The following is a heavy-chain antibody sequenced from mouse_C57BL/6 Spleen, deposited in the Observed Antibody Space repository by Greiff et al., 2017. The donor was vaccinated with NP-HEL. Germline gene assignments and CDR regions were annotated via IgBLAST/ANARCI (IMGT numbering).Heavy chain of an antibody. CDR2: IWSGGST. D-gene: IGHD4-1*01. V-gene: IGHV2-2*01. CDR3: ARGTGTRGYFDV. CDR1: GFSLTSYG. Sequence: QVQLKQSGPGLVQPSQSLSITCTVSGFSLTSYGVHWVRQSPGKGLEWLGVIWSGGSTDYNAAFISRLSISKENSKSQVFFTMHSLQAYNTSISYCARGTGTRGYFDVWGTGTTVTVSS. J-gene: IGHJ1*03.